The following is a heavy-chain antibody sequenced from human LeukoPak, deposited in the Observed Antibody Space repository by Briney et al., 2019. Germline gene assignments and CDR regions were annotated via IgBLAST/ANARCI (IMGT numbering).Heavy chain of an antibody. CDR3: ARPADYYDSSGYTGVGWFDP. J-gene: IGHJ5*02. V-gene: IGHV4-39*01. CDR1: GGSISSSSYY. Sequence: SSETLSLTCTVSGGSISSSSYYWGWIRQPPGKGLEWIGSIYYSGSTYYNPSLKSRVTISVDTSKNQFSLKLSSVTAADTAVYYCARPADYYDSSGYTGVGWFDPWGQGTLVTVSS. CDR2: IYYSGST. D-gene: IGHD3-22*01.